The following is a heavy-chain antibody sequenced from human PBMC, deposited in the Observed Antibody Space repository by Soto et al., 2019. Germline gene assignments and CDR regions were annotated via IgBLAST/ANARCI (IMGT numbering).Heavy chain of an antibody. Sequence: PVGALSLSCAVSGFTFSSYWMHWVRQAPGKGLVWVSRIKPDGSWTIHADSVKGRFTISRDNAKSMVYLQMNSLRVEDTAVYYCAGYNWNSQNYWGHGTLVTVSS. CDR1: GFTFSSYW. D-gene: IGHD1-7*01. V-gene: IGHV3-74*01. J-gene: IGHJ4*01. CDR2: IKPDGSWT. CDR3: AGYNWNSQNY.